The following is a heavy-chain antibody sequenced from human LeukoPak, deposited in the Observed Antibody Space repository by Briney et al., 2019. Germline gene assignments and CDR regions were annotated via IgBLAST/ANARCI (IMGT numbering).Heavy chain of an antibody. D-gene: IGHD1-26*01. V-gene: IGHV4-59*08. CDR2: IHYNGIT. Sequence: SETLSLTCTVSGSMYNYYWSWIRQPPGQGLEWIGYIHYNGITNYNPSLKTRVTMSLDTSKNQVSLNLNSVTAADTAVYYCARHISSGGTYAHFDYWGQGTLVTVSS. CDR1: GSMYNYY. CDR3: ARHISSGGTYAHFDY. J-gene: IGHJ4*02.